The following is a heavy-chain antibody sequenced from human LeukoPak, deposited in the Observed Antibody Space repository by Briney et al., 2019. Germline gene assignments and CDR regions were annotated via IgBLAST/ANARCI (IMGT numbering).Heavy chain of an antibody. Sequence: SETLSLTCAVYGGSFSGYYWSWIRQPPGKGLEWIGEINHSGSTNYNPSLKSRVTISVDTSKNQFSLKLNSVTAADTAVYYCARGHEMQLWFLDAFDIWGQGTMVTVSS. CDR3: ARGHEMQLWFLDAFDI. D-gene: IGHD5-18*01. J-gene: IGHJ3*02. CDR1: GGSFSGYY. CDR2: INHSGST. V-gene: IGHV4-34*01.